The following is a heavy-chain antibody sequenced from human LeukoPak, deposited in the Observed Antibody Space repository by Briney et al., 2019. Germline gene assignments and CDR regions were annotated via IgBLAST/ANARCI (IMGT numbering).Heavy chain of an antibody. CDR3: ARVGGQWLVPGWSFFDY. Sequence: KTGGSLRLSCAASGFTFSSYSMTWVRQAPGKGLEWVSCITSSSSYIYYADSVQGRFTISRDNAKNSLYLQMNSLRAEDTGVYYCARVGGQWLVPGWSFFDYWGQGTLVTVSS. CDR1: GFTFSSYS. J-gene: IGHJ4*02. D-gene: IGHD6-19*01. V-gene: IGHV3-21*01. CDR2: ITSSSSYI.